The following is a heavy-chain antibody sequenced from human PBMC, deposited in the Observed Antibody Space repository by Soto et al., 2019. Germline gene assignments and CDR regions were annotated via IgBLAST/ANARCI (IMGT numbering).Heavy chain of an antibody. CDR2: ISAYNGNT. J-gene: IGHJ6*02. Sequence: ASVKVSCKASGYTFTSYGISWVRQAPVQGLEWMGWISAYNGNTNYAQKLQGRVTMTTDTSTSTAYMELRSLRSDDTAVYYCARGGCSSTSCYWRYYYYYGMDVWGQGTTVTVSS. CDR1: GYTFTSYG. D-gene: IGHD2-2*01. V-gene: IGHV1-18*01. CDR3: ARGGCSSTSCYWRYYYYYGMDV.